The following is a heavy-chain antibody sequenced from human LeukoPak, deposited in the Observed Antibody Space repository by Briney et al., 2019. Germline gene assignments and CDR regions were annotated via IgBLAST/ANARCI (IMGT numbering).Heavy chain of an antibody. V-gene: IGHV3-64D*09. Sequence: GGSLRLSCSASGFTFSNYAMHWVRQAPGKGLEYVSAISVGGTNTYYADSVKGRFTISRDNSKNTLYLQMSSLRADDAALYYWVKGGKYSSGHYDYWGQGTLVTVSS. D-gene: IGHD6-19*01. CDR1: GFTFSNYA. CDR2: ISVGGTNT. CDR3: VKGGKYSSGHYDY. J-gene: IGHJ4*02.